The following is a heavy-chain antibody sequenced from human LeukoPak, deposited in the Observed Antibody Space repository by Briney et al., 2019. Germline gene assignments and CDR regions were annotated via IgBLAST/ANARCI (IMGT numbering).Heavy chain of an antibody. D-gene: IGHD3-10*01. CDR1: GYTFTSYA. CDR2: INAGNGNT. Sequence: ASVKVSCKASGYTFTSYAMHWVRQAPGRRLEWMGWINAGNGNTKYSQKFQGRVTITRDTSASTAYMELSSLRSEDTAVYYCARSLWFGELLYPDYWGQGTLVTVSS. CDR3: ARSLWFGELLYPDY. J-gene: IGHJ4*02. V-gene: IGHV1-3*01.